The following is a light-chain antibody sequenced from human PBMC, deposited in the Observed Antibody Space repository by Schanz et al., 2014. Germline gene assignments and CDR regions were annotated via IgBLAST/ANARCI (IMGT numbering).Light chain of an antibody. Sequence: EIVMTQSPATLSVSPGERATLSCRASQSVRTNLAWYQQRLGQAPRLLIYGASTRATGIPDRFSGSGSGTDFTLTITRLEPEDFAMYYCQQYGNSPGTFGQGTRLEIE. CDR2: GAS. J-gene: IGKJ5*01. CDR1: QSVRTN. V-gene: IGKV3-20*01. CDR3: QQYGNSPGT.